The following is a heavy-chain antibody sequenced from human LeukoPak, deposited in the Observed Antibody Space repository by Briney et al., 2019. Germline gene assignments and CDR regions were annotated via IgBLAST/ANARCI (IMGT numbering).Heavy chain of an antibody. V-gene: IGHV4-34*01. D-gene: IGHD3-9*01. CDR2: INHSGST. J-gene: IGHJ3*02. CDR3: AARLVIIAFDI. Sequence: SETLSLTCAVSGGSFSGYYWSWIRQPPGKGLEWIGEINHSGSTNYNPSLKSRVTISVDTSKNQFSLKLSSVTAADAAVYYCAARLVIIAFDIWGQGTMVTVSS. CDR1: GGSFSGYY.